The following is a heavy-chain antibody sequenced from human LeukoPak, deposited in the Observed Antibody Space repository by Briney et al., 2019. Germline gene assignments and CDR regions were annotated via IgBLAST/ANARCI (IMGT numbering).Heavy chain of an antibody. J-gene: IGHJ4*02. Sequence: ASVKVSCKASGYTFIGNYIHWVQQVPGQGLEWMGWINPNSGGTDYAHNFRGRVSMTRDTSLNTAYLELSSLKSNDTAVYFCARISYGGYADYWGQGSLVTVSS. CDR3: ARISYGGYADY. CDR2: INPNSGGT. V-gene: IGHV1-2*02. D-gene: IGHD5-12*01. CDR1: GYTFIGNY.